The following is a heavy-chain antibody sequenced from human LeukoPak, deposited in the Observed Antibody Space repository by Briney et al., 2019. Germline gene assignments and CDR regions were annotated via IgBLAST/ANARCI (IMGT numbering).Heavy chain of an antibody. D-gene: IGHD6-19*01. J-gene: IGHJ4*02. CDR1: GGSFSGYY. Sequence: SETLSLTCAVYGGSFSGYYWSWVRQPPGKGLEWIGEINHGGSTNYSPSLKSRVTISADTSKNHFSLRLSFVTAADTAVYYCARGRGRSGWRQGDYWGQGTLVTVPS. V-gene: IGHV4-34*01. CDR2: INHGGST. CDR3: ARGRGRSGWRQGDY.